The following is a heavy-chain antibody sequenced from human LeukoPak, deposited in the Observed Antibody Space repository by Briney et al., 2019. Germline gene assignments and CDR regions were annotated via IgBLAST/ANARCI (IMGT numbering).Heavy chain of an antibody. J-gene: IGHJ4*02. D-gene: IGHD6-6*01. CDR2: ISSSSSYI. CDR3: AKDLYSNPSPFDY. Sequence: PGGSLRLSCAASGFTFSSYSMNWVRQAPGKGLEWVSSISSSSSYIYYTDSVKGRFTISRDNSKNTLFLQMNSLRAEDTAVYYCAKDLYSNPSPFDYWGQGTLVIVSS. CDR1: GFTFSSYS. V-gene: IGHV3-21*01.